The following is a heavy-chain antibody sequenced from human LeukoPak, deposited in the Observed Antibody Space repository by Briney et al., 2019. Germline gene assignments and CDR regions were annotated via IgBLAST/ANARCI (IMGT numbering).Heavy chain of an antibody. CDR1: GGSISSYY. Sequence: SETLSLTCTVSGGSISSYYWSWIRQPPGKGLEWIGYIYYSGSTNYNPSLKSRVTISVDTSKNQFSLKLSSVTAADTAGYYCARDYYDSSGYYGGYYYYMDVWGKGTTVTVSS. D-gene: IGHD3-22*01. CDR3: ARDYYDSSGYYGGYYYYMDV. V-gene: IGHV4-59*01. J-gene: IGHJ6*03. CDR2: IYYSGST.